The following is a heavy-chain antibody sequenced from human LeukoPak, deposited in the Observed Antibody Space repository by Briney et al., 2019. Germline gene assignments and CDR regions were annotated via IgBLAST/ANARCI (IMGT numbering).Heavy chain of an antibody. J-gene: IGHJ4*02. Sequence: GGSLRLSCAASGFTFSSNYMNWVRQAPGKGLEWVSVIYSGGSTYYADSVKGRFTISRDNSKNTLYLQMNSLRAEDTAVYYCARHTTAALNPFDYWGQGTLVTVSS. CDR3: ARHTTAALNPFDY. CDR1: GFTFSSNY. D-gene: IGHD4-11*01. V-gene: IGHV3-66*04. CDR2: IYSGGST.